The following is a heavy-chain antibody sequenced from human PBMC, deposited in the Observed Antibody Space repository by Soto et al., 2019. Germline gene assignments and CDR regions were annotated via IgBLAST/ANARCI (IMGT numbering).Heavy chain of an antibody. D-gene: IGHD6-13*01. Sequence: QITLNESGPALVKPTQTLTLTCTFSGFSLTTSGVGVHWLRQPPGKALQWLAVIYGDDDKRYNPSLETRLTITKDTSKHQVVLTMTNMDPLDTATYYCAHQPSYSTNGYSRDDWFDPWGQGTLVTVSS. CDR3: AHQPSYSTNGYSRDDWFDP. CDR2: IYGDDDK. J-gene: IGHJ5*02. V-gene: IGHV2-5*02. CDR1: GFSLTTSGVG.